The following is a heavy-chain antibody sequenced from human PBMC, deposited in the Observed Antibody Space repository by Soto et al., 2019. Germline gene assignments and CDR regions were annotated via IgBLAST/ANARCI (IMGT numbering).Heavy chain of an antibody. CDR1: GGSISSYY. CDR2: IYYSGST. V-gene: IGHV4-59*08. CDR3: SRHDWNCADYYYYYMDV. J-gene: IGHJ6*03. Sequence: QVQLQESGPVLVKPSEILSRTSTVSGGSISSYYWSWIRQPPGKVLEWIGYIYYSGSTNYNPSLKSRVTISVDKSKNQFSLKPSSVTAADTAVYYCSRHDWNCADYYYYYMDVWGKGTTVTVSS. D-gene: IGHD1-7*01.